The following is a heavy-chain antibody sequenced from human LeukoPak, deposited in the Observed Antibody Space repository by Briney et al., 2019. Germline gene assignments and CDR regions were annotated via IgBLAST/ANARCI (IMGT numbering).Heavy chain of an antibody. CDR3: ALYNWNSKRDLDY. CDR2: IKHDGSEK. V-gene: IGHV3-7*05. J-gene: IGHJ4*02. Sequence: GGSLRLSCAASGFTFSSHWMSWVRQAPGKGLEWEANIKHDGSEKYYVGSVKGRFTVSRDNAKNSLYLQMNSLRAEDTAVYYCALYNWNSKRDLDYWGQGTLVTVSS. CDR1: GFTFSSHW. D-gene: IGHD1-7*01.